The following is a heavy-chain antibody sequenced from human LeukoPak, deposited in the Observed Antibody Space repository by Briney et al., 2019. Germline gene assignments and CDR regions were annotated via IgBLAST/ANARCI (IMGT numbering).Heavy chain of an antibody. D-gene: IGHD6-13*01. CDR3: ARGRRGYSSSWYGD. V-gene: IGHV4-34*01. J-gene: IGHJ4*02. CDR2: INHSGGT. Sequence: TSETLSLTCAVYGGSFSGYYWSWIRQPPGKGLEWIGEINHSGGTNYNPSLKSRVTISLDTSKNQFSLKLSSVTAADTAAYYCARGRRGYSSSWYGDWGQGTLVTVSS. CDR1: GGSFSGYY.